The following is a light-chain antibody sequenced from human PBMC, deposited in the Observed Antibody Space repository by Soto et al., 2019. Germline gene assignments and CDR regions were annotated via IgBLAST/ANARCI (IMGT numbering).Light chain of an antibody. J-gene: IGKJ1*01. CDR2: KAS. V-gene: IGKV1-5*03. CDR3: QQHVT. Sequence: DIHMTQSPSTLSAPVGDRVTITCRAIQSVSGWLAWYQQKPGKAPKLLIYKASTLESGVPSRFSGSAAGTEFTLTISALQPVDFGTNCCQQHVTFGQGTKV. CDR1: QSVSGW.